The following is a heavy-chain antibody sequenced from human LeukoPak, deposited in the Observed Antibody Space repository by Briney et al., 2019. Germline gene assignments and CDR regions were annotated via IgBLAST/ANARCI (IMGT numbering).Heavy chain of an antibody. V-gene: IGHV5-51*01. CDR1: GXTFTSYW. CDR3: TRVYGYYVDY. CDR2: IYPGDSDT. J-gene: IGHJ4*02. D-gene: IGHD5-18*01. Sequence: NLGESLKISFKGSGXTFTSYWIAWVRQMPGKGLEWMGIIYPGDSDTRYSPSFQGQVTISADKSISTAYLQWSSLKASDTAIYYCTRVYGYYVDYWGQGTLVTVSS.